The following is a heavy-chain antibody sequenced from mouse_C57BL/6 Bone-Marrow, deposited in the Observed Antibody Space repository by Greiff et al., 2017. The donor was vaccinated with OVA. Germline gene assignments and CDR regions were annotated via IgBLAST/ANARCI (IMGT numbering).Heavy chain of an antibody. CDR3: ARQGDGYYWYFDV. Sequence: EVMLVESGGGLVQPGESLKLSCESNEYEFPSHDMSWVRKTPEKRLELVAAINSDGGSTYYPDTLEGRFIISRENTKKALYLQMRSLRSEDTALYYCARQGDGYYWYFDVWGTGTTVTVSS. CDR1: EYEFPSHD. CDR2: INSDGGST. J-gene: IGHJ1*03. D-gene: IGHD2-3*01. V-gene: IGHV5-2*01.